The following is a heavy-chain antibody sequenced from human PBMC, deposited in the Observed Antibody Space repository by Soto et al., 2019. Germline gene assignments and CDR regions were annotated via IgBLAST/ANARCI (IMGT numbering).Heavy chain of an antibody. J-gene: IGHJ4*02. D-gene: IGHD7-27*01. CDR3: ATQLNGDLDF. V-gene: IGHV1-69*15. CDR2: IIPVFGTA. CDR1: GGTFSTSA. Sequence: QVQLVQSGAEVRKPGSSVKVSCKASGGTFSTSAMNWVRQAPGQGLEWMGSIIPVFGTATYAQSFQGRLTITADGSTTTRLMELSSLKSGDTAGYYFATQLNGDLDFWGQGTLLIVSS.